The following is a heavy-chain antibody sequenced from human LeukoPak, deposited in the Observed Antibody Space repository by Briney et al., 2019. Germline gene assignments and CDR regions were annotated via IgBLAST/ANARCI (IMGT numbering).Heavy chain of an antibody. CDR3: ARFVGYCSGGSCYSVDY. Sequence: SETLSLTCTVSGGSISSYSWSWIRQHLGKGLEWIGYIYYSGSTYYNPSLKSRVTISVDTSKNQFSLKLSSVTAADTAVYYCARFVGYCSGGSCYSVDYWGQGTLVTVSS. J-gene: IGHJ4*02. CDR2: IYYSGST. CDR1: GGSISSYS. V-gene: IGHV4-59*06. D-gene: IGHD2-15*01.